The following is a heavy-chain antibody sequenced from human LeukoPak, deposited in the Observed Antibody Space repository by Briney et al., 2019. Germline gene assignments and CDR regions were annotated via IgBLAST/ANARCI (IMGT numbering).Heavy chain of an antibody. Sequence: GRSLRLSCTASGFTFGDDGMSWFRQAPGKGLEWVGFIRSKAYGGTTEYAASVKGRFTLSRDDSKSIAYLQMESLKTEDTAVYYCSRDFWRFGLDFWGQGTLVTVSS. J-gene: IGHJ4*02. D-gene: IGHD3-3*01. CDR3: SRDFWRFGLDF. CDR2: IRSKAYGGTT. V-gene: IGHV3-49*03. CDR1: GFTFGDDG.